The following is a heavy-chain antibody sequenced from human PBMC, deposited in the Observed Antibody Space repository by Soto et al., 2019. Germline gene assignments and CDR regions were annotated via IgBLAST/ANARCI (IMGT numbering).Heavy chain of an antibody. Sequence: GGSLRLACAASGFTCSTYSMNWVRHAPGKGLEWISYITKSSKTTYYADSVKGRFTISRDNAKNSLYLQMNSLRAEDTAVYYFTRDDGHGYGMDVSGQGTTVPVSS. CDR1: GFTCSTYS. CDR2: ITKSSKTT. V-gene: IGHV3-48*01. J-gene: IGHJ6*02. CDR3: TRDDGHGYGMDV. D-gene: IGHD4-17*01.